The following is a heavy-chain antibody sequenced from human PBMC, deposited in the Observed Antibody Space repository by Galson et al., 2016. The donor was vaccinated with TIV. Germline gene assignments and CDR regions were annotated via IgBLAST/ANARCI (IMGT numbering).Heavy chain of an antibody. V-gene: IGHV3-66*03. Sequence: SLRLSCAASELIITDNYMTWVRQAPGKGLEWVAIIYSNGNTIYSDSVKGRFTISRDSSKNVVYLQMKSLRADDTAVYFCARDRRPCGNECFLRYYFGMDVWGQGTMVTVSS. CDR2: IYSNGNT. D-gene: IGHD3-3*01. J-gene: IGHJ6*02. CDR1: ELIITDNY. CDR3: ARDRRPCGNECFLRYYFGMDV.